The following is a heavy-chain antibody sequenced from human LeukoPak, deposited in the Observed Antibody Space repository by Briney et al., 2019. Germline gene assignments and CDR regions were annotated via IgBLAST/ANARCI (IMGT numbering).Heavy chain of an antibody. CDR2: IYYSGST. CDR1: GGSISSSGYY. Sequence: SETLSLTCTVSGGSISSSGYYWGWIRQPPGKGLEWIASIYYSGSTYYNPSPKSRVTISVDTSKNQRSLKLSSLTAADTAVYYCARHEYSGSYYGLSWFDPWGQGTLVTVSS. J-gene: IGHJ5*02. V-gene: IGHV4-39*01. D-gene: IGHD1-26*01. CDR3: ARHEYSGSYYGLSWFDP.